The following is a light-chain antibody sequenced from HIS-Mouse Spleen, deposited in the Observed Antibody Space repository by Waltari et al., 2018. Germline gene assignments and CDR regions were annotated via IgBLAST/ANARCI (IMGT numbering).Light chain of an antibody. CDR2: AAS. J-gene: IGKJ2*01. CDR3: QQLNRYPYT. CDR1: QGISSY. V-gene: IGKV1-9*01. Sequence: DIQLTQSPSFLSASVGDRVTIPCRASQGISSYLAWYQQKPGQAPKLLIYAASTLQSAVPSRCSGSGSLTEFTRTISSLQPEDYATYYCQQLNRYPYTFGQGTKLEIK.